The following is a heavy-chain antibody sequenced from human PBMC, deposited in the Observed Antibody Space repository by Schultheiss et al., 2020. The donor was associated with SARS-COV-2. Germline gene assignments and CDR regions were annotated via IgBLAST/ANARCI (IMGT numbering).Heavy chain of an antibody. CDR1: GGSISSYY. CDR3: ARSPGTYSSGWYDWFDP. V-gene: IGHV4-38-2*02. Sequence: SETLSLTCTVSGGSISSYYWGWIRQPPGKGLEWIGSIYHSGSTYYNPSLKSRVTISVDTSKNQFSLKLSSVTAADTAVYYCARSPGTYSSGWYDWFDPWGQGTLVTVSS. CDR2: IYHSGST. D-gene: IGHD6-19*01. J-gene: IGHJ5*02.